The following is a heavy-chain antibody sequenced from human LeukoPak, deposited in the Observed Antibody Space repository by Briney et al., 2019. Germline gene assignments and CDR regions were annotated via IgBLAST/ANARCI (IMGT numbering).Heavy chain of an antibody. CDR3: ARGWGFARFFDWLPTRGGKREHGAFDI. Sequence: SETLSLNCTGSGGSISSSSYYWGWIGQPPGKGLEWIGNIYHSDCTHYNPDIKSLLTITVDTSKDQFSQKLSSVTAADTAVYYCARGWGFARFFDWLPTRGGKREHGAFDIWGQGTMVTVSS. J-gene: IGHJ3*02. CDR2: IYHSDCT. CDR1: GGSISSSSYY. D-gene: IGHD3-9*01. V-gene: IGHV4-39*07.